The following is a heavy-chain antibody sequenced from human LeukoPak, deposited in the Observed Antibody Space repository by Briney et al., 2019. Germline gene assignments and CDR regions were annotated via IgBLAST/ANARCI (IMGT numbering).Heavy chain of an antibody. D-gene: IGHD1-26*01. CDR3: AKVHLEGASSLDQ. V-gene: IGHV3-30*18. J-gene: IGHJ4*02. Sequence: PGGSLRLSCAASGFTFSSYVMHWVRQAPGKRLGWVAAISYDGSNKYYADSVKGRFTISRDNSKNTLYLQMNSLRAEDTAVCYCAKVHLEGASSLDQWGQGTLVTVSS. CDR1: GFTFSSYV. CDR2: ISYDGSNK.